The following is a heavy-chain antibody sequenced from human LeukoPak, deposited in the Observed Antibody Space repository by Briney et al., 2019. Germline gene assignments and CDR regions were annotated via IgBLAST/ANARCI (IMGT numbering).Heavy chain of an antibody. CDR1: GFTFSSYE. CDR3: AREGGRGSFFDY. D-gene: IGHD1-26*01. J-gene: IGHJ4*02. Sequence: PGGSLRLSCAASGFTFSSYEMNWVRQAPGKGLEWASYISSSGSTIYYADSVKGRFAISRDNAKNSLYLQMNSLRAEDTADYYCAREGGRGSFFDYWGQGTLVTVSS. V-gene: IGHV3-48*03. CDR2: ISSSGSTI.